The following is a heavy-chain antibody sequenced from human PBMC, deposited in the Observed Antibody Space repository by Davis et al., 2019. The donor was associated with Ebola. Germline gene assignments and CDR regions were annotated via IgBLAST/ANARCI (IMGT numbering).Heavy chain of an antibody. CDR2: ISGSGGST. CDR3: AISYDWGIY. CDR1: GFTFSSYA. V-gene: IGHV3-23*01. J-gene: IGHJ4*02. D-gene: IGHD3-16*01. Sequence: GESLKISCAASGFTFSSYAMSWVRQAPGKGLEWVSAISGSGGSTYYADSVKGRFTISRDNSKNTLYLQMNSLRAEDTAVYYCAISYDWGIYWGQGTLVTVSS.